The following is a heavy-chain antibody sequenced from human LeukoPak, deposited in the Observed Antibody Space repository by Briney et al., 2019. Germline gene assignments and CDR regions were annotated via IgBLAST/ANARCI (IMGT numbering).Heavy chain of an antibody. Sequence: GGSLRLSCAASGFTFSTYAMNWVRQAPGKGLEWVSAISGSGAKTYYADFVKGRFTISRDNSKNTLYLQMNSLRAEDTAVYYCARDFGVVITQGANFDYWGQGTLVTVSS. CDR3: ARDFGVVITQGANFDY. CDR2: ISGSGAKT. V-gene: IGHV3-23*01. J-gene: IGHJ4*02. CDR1: GFTFSTYA. D-gene: IGHD3-3*01.